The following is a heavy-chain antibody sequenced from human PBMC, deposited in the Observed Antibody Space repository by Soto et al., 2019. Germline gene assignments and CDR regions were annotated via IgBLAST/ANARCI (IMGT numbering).Heavy chain of an antibody. CDR1: GFTFSSYG. D-gene: IGHD3-16*01. J-gene: IGHJ4*02. V-gene: IGHV3-33*01. Sequence: GGSLRLSCAASGFTFSSYGMHWVRQAPGKGLEWVAVIWYDGSNKYYADSVKGRFTISRDNSKNTLYLQMNSLRAEDTAVYYCASPGGGGNYFDYWGQGTLVTVS. CDR2: IWYDGSNK. CDR3: ASPGGGGNYFDY.